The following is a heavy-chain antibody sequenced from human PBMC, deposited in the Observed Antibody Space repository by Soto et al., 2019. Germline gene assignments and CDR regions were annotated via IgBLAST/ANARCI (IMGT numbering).Heavy chain of an antibody. D-gene: IGHD4-4*01. Sequence: AETLSLTCTVSGGSLGSYYWSWIRQPPGKGLEWIGYVFYTGSANYNASLKSRVSISLYTSNYKFSLKLSSVTAADTAVYYCARDGDGRMTTNPYYYNGMDVWGPGTTVTVSS. J-gene: IGHJ6*02. CDR2: VFYTGSA. V-gene: IGHV4-59*01. CDR1: GGSLGSYY. CDR3: ARDGDGRMTTNPYYYNGMDV.